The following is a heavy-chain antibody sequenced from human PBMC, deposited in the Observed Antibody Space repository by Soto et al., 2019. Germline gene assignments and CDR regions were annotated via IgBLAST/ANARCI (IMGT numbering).Heavy chain of an antibody. CDR2: IQYNGNT. CDR3: ATIPYDSDSFDY. Sequence: SETLSLTCTVSGASISSVSISSNYWSWIRQPPGKGLEWIGSIQYNGNTKYSPSLKSRLTISIDTSKNQFSLHLSSVTAADTAVSYCATIPYDSDSFDYWGQGTLVTVYS. D-gene: IGHD3-22*01. CDR1: GASISSVSISSNY. J-gene: IGHJ4*02. V-gene: IGHV4-61*01.